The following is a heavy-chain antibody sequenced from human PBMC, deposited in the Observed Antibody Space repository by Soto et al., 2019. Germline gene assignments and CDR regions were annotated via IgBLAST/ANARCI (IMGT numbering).Heavy chain of an antibody. CDR1: GCSISSGGYS. CDR3: ARGHDANND. D-gene: IGHD2-8*01. CDR2: IYHPGST. Sequence: QVQLQESGSGLVKPSQTLSLTCAVSGCSISSGGYSWSWIRQPPGKGLEWIGYIYHPGSTYYNPSHKSRVTISMDTSKNQFSLKLNSVTAADTAVYYCARGHDANNDWGQGTLVTVSS. J-gene: IGHJ4*02. V-gene: IGHV4-30-2*01.